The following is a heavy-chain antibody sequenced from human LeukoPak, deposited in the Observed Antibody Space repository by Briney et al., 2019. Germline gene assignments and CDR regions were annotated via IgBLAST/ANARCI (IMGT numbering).Heavy chain of an antibody. CDR3: ARKWLRLPDY. CDR1: GFTFSSYS. D-gene: IGHD5-12*01. J-gene: IGHJ4*02. V-gene: IGHV3-21*01. CDR2: ISSSSSYI. Sequence: GGSLRLSCAASGFTFSSYSMNWVRQAPGKGLEWVSSISSSSSYIYYAGSVKGRFTISRDNAKNSLYLQMNSLRAEDTAVYYCARKWLRLPDYWGQGTLVTVSS.